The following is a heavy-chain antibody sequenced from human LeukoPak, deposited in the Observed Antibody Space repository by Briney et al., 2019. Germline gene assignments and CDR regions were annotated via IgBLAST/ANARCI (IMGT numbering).Heavy chain of an antibody. CDR1: GYTLTELS. CDR3: ARHRPTFLDYYYNSSDCFDP. J-gene: IGHJ5*02. Sequence: ASVKVSCKVSGYTLTELSMHWVRQAPGKGLEWMGGFDPEDGETIYAQKFQGRVTVAEDTSTDTAYMELSSLRSEDTAVYYCARHRPTFLDYYYNSSDCFDPWGQGPLVTVSS. V-gene: IGHV1-24*01. CDR2: FDPEDGET. D-gene: IGHD3-22*01.